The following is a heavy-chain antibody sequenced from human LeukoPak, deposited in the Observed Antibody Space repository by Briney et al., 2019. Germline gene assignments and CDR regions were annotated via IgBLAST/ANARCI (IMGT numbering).Heavy chain of an antibody. CDR2: INWNGGST. J-gene: IGHJ3*02. V-gene: IGHV3-20*04. D-gene: IGHD3-22*01. CDR1: GFTFDDYG. CDR3: ARLGSGSGYTHDAFDI. Sequence: GGSLRLSCAASGFTFDDYGMSWVRQAPGKGLEWVSGINWNGGSTGYADSVKGRFTISRDNAKNSLYLQMNSLRAEDTALYYCARLGSGSGYTHDAFDIWGQGTMLTVSS.